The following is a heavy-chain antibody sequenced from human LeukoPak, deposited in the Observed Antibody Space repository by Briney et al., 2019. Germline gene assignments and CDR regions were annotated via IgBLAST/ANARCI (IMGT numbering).Heavy chain of an antibody. Sequence: PGGSLRLPCAASGFTFSSFAMHWVRQAPGKGLEWVAVISYDGSNKYYADSVKGRFTISRDNSKNTLYLQMNSLRAEDTAVYYCAKERVGALLDYWGQGTLVTVSS. CDR2: ISYDGSNK. D-gene: IGHD1-26*01. CDR1: GFTFSSFA. CDR3: AKERVGALLDY. V-gene: IGHV3-30*04. J-gene: IGHJ4*02.